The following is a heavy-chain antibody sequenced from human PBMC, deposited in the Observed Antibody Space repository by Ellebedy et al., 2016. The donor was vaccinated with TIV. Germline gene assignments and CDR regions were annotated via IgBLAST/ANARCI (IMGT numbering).Heavy chain of an antibody. V-gene: IGHV3-23*01. CDR2: ISAGGSST. J-gene: IGHJ4*02. D-gene: IGHD3-10*01. Sequence: GGSLRLSCAASGFTFSSYAMSWVRQAPGKGLEWVSAISAGGSSTHYADSVKGRFTISRDNSKNTLYLQMNSLRAEDTAVYYCAKVWFGESHYFDYWGQGTLVTVSS. CDR1: GFTFSSYA. CDR3: AKVWFGESHYFDY.